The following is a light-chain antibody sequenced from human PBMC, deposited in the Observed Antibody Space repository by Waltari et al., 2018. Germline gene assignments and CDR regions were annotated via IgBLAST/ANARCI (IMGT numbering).Light chain of an antibody. CDR1: QSILYSSNNKNY. Sequence: DIVMTQSPDSLAVPLGARATITCKSSQSILYSSNNKNYLAWYQQNPAQPPKLLIYWGSTRESGVPDRFSGSGSGTNFTLTISSLQAEDVAVYYCQQYYSTPWTFGQGTKVEIK. J-gene: IGKJ1*01. CDR2: WGS. CDR3: QQYYSTPWT. V-gene: IGKV4-1*01.